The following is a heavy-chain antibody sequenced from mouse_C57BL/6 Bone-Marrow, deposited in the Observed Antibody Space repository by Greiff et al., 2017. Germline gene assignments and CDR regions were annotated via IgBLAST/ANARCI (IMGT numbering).Heavy chain of an antibody. CDR3: ARDLKLGRGYFDY. CDR1: GFTFSSYA. D-gene: IGHD4-1*01. J-gene: IGHJ2*01. CDR2: ISDGGSYT. Sequence: EVQLQESGGGLVKPGGSLKLSCAASGFTFSSYAMSWVRQTPEKRLEWVATISDGGSYTYYPDNVKGRFTISRDNAKNNLYLQMSHLKSEDTAMYYCARDLKLGRGYFDYWGQGTTLTVSS. V-gene: IGHV5-4*01.